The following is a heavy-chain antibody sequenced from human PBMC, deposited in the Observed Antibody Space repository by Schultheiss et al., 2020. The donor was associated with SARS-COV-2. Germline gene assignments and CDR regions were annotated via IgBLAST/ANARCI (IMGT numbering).Heavy chain of an antibody. D-gene: IGHD3-3*01. CDR1: GVSFSGYY. Sequence: GSLRLSCAVYGVSFSGYYWSWIRQPPGKGLEWIGYIYYSGSTKYNPSLKSRVTISVDTSKNQFSLKLQSVTAADTAVYYCARGQYDFWNWGQGTLVTVSS. V-gene: IGHV4-59*12. CDR2: IYYSGST. J-gene: IGHJ4*02. CDR3: ARGQYDFWN.